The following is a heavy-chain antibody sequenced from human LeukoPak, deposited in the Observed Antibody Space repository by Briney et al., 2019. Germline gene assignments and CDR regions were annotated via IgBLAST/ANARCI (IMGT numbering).Heavy chain of an antibody. CDR2: INQDGREK. CDR3: SRALEV. V-gene: IGHV3-7*01. J-gene: IGHJ6*04. Sequence: GGSLRLSCEVSGFIFRSYWMDWVRQAPGRGLEWVANINQDGREKYFLDSVKGRFTIFRDNAKNTLYLQMNSLRAEDTAVYYCSRALEVWGKGTTVTVPS. CDR1: GFIFRSYW.